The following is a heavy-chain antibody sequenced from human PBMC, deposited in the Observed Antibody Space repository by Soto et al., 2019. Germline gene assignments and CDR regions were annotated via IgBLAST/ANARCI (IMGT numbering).Heavy chain of an antibody. CDR1: GFTFSSYG. V-gene: IGHV3-30*18. CDR3: AKDHPSGTTSY. D-gene: IGHD1-7*01. J-gene: IGHJ4*02. CDR2: ISYDGSNK. Sequence: SLRLSSAASGFTFSSYGMHWVRQAPGKGLEWVAVISYDGSNKYYADSVKGRFTISRDNSKNTLYLQMNSLRAEDTAVYYCAKDHPSGTTSYWGQGTLVTVSS.